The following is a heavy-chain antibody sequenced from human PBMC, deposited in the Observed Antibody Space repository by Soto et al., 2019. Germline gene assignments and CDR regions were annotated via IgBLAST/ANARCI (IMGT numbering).Heavy chain of an antibody. CDR2: ISAYNGNT. J-gene: IGHJ6*02. D-gene: IGHD5-18*01. CDR1: GYTFTSYG. V-gene: IGHV1-18*01. CDR3: ARDDTAMTDLYYYYYYGMDV. Sequence: QVQLVQSGAEVKKPGASVKVSCKASGYTFTSYGISWVRQAPGQGIEWMGWISAYNGNTNHAQKLQGRVTMTTDTSTSTAYMELGSLRSDDTAVYYCARDDTAMTDLYYYYYYGMDVCGQGTTVTVSS.